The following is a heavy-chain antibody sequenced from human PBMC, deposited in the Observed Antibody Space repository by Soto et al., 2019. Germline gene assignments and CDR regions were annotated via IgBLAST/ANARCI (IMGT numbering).Heavy chain of an antibody. V-gene: IGHV3-74*01. D-gene: IGHD2-15*01. CDR2: INSDGSDT. J-gene: IGHJ6*02. CDR3: ARAGGSCSGGYCTDKYVYGMDV. CDR1: GFTFRRFW. Sequence: EVQLVESGGGLVQPGGSLRVSCAASGFTFRRFWMHWVRQAPGMGLVWVSRINSDGSDTNYAESVKGRFTISRDNAKNALYLQRNSLRAEDTAVYYCARAGGSCSGGYCTDKYVYGMDVWGQGTTVTVSS.